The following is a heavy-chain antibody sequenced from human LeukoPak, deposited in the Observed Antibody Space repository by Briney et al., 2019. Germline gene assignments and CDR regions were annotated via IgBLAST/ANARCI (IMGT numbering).Heavy chain of an antibody. V-gene: IGHV3-21*01. Sequence: GGSLRLSCAASGFTFSSYSMNWVRQAPGKGLEWVSSISSSSSYIYYADSVKGRFTISRDNAKNSLYLQMNSLRAEDTAVYYCARDHTLPCDYSNYPSYYGMDVWGQGTTVTVSS. CDR3: ARDHTLPCDYSNYPSYYGMDV. CDR2: ISSSSSYI. CDR1: GFTFSSYS. J-gene: IGHJ6*02. D-gene: IGHD4-11*01.